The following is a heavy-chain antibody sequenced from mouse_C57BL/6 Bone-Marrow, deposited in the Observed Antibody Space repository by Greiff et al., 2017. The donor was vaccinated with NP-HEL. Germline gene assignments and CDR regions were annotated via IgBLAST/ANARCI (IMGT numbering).Heavy chain of an antibody. J-gene: IGHJ4*01. V-gene: IGHV1-80*01. CDR1: GYAFSSYW. CDR3: ARFYYDYDGSPYAMDY. D-gene: IGHD2-4*01. Sequence: QVQLQQSGAELVKPGASVKISCKASGYAFSSYWMNWVKQRPGKGLEWIGQIYPGDGDTNYNGKFKGKATLTADKSSSTAYMQLSSLTSEDSAVYFCARFYYDYDGSPYAMDYWGQGTSVTVSS. CDR2: IYPGDGDT.